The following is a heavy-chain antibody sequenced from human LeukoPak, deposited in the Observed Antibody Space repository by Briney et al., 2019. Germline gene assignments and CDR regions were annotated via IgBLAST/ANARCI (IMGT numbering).Heavy chain of an antibody. CDR1: GFTFSSYW. CDR3: ARMSKTYYDFWSGYLDY. V-gene: IGHV3-7*01. Sequence: GGSLRLSCAASGFTFSSYWMSWVRQAPGKGLEWVANIKQDGSEKYYVDSVKGRFTISRDNAKNSLYLQMNSLRAEDTAVYYCARMSKTYYDFWSGYLDYWGQGTLVTVSS. J-gene: IGHJ4*02. CDR2: IKQDGSEK. D-gene: IGHD3-3*01.